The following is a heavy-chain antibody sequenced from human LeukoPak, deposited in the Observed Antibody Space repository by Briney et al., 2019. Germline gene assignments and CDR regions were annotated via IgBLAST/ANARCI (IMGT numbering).Heavy chain of an antibody. CDR3: ARGTTATYYYDSSGYYYFDY. D-gene: IGHD3-22*01. CDR2: IYYSGST. V-gene: IGHV4-59*01. J-gene: IGHJ4*02. Sequence: SETLSLTCAVYGGSFSGYYWSWIRQPPGKGLEWIGYIYYSGSTNYNPSLKSRVTISVDTSKNQFSLKLSSVTAADTAVYYCARGTTATYYYDSSGYYYFDYWGQGTLVTVSS. CDR1: GGSFSGYY.